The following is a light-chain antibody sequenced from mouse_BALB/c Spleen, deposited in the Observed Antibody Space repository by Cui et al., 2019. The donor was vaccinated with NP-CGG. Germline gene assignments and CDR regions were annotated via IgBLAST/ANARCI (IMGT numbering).Light chain of an antibody. CDR1: TGAVTTTNY. V-gene: IGLV1*01. Sequence: QAVVTQESAFTTSPGATVTLTCRSITGAVTTTNYANWVQEKPDHLFTGLIGGTNNRAPGVPARFSGSLIGDKAALTITGAQTEDEAIYFCALWYSNHWVFGGGTKLTVL. J-gene: IGLJ1*01. CDR3: ALWYSNHWV. CDR2: GTN.